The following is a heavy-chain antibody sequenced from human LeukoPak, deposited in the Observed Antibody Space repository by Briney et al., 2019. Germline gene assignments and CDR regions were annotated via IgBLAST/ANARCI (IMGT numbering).Heavy chain of an antibody. J-gene: IGHJ4*02. D-gene: IGHD3-9*01. V-gene: IGHV4-61*02. CDR3: ARGGPDTLSFHFDY. CDR1: GDSINSGTYY. Sequence: SQTLSLTCNVSGDSINSGTYYWNWIRQPAGKGLEWIGRIYIPSLKSRVTMSIDTSKNQFSLKLSSVTATDTAVYYCARGGPDTLSFHFDYWGQGTLVAVSS. CDR2: IYI.